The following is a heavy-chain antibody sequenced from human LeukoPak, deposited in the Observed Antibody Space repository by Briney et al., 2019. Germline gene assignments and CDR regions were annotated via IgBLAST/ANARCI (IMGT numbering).Heavy chain of an antibody. CDR3: ARDSDDYYGSGPGAFDI. V-gene: IGHV4-4*02. CDR2: IYLYGTT. Sequence: SETLSLTCSVSIGSISSSKWWSWVRQSPVKGLEWIGEIYLYGTTNYNPSFTSRVTMSVDRSRNQFSLKLTSVTAADTAVYYCARDSDDYYGSGPGAFDIWGQGTMVTVSS. CDR1: IGSISSSKW. J-gene: IGHJ3*02. D-gene: IGHD3-10*01.